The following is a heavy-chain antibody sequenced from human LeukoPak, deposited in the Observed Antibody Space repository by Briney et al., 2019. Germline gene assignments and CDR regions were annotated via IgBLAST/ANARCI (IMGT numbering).Heavy chain of an antibody. V-gene: IGHV3-23*01. J-gene: IGHJ4*02. Sequence: GGSLRLSCVASAFTFNTYAMIWVRQAPGKGLEWVSDISGGGHITNYADSVKGRFTISRDNSKNTVYLQMNSLRAEDTAVYFCARPQTYYYGSESYYDYWGQGTLVTVSS. D-gene: IGHD3-10*01. CDR1: AFTFNTYA. CDR2: ISGGGHIT. CDR3: ARPQTYYYGSESYYDY.